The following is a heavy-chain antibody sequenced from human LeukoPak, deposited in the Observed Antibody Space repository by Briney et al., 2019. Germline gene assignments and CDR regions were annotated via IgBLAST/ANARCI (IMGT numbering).Heavy chain of an antibody. CDR3: ARTSWSGGAGRFVVVPTAIDWFDP. V-gene: IGHV4-34*01. CDR2: INHSGST. J-gene: IGHJ5*02. CDR1: GGSFSGYY. D-gene: IGHD2-2*01. Sequence: SETLSLTCAVYGGSFSGYYWSWIRQPQGKGLEWIGEINHSGSTNYNPSLKSRVTISVDTSKNQFSLKLSSVTAADTAVYYCARTSWSGGAGRFVVVPTAIDWFDPWGQGTLVTVSS.